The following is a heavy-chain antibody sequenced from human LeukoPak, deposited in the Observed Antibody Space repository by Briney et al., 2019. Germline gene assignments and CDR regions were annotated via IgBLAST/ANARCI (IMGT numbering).Heavy chain of an antibody. V-gene: IGHV3-15*01. Sequence: GGSLRLSCAASGLTFSDAWMSWVRQAPGKGLEWVGRIKSKTDGGTTDYGAPVKGRFTISRDDSKNTLYLQMNSLKTDDTAVYYCTTDAASSSWYNVWGQGTLVTVSS. CDR1: GLTFSDAW. D-gene: IGHD6-13*01. CDR2: IKSKTDGGTT. J-gene: IGHJ4*02. CDR3: TTDAASSSWYNV.